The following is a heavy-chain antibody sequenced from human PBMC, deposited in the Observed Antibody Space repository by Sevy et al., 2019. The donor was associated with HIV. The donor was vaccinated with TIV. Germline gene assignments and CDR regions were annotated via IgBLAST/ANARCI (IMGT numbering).Heavy chain of an antibody. J-gene: IGHJ4*02. CDR3: ARGSYDFWSGTHYFDY. CDR1: GGSISSGDYY. V-gene: IGHV4-30-4*01. Sequence: SETLSLTCTVSGGSISSGDYYWSWIRQPPGKGLEWIGYIYYSGSTYYNPSLKSRVTISVDTSKNQFSLKLSSVTVADTAVYYCARGSYDFWSGTHYFDYWGQGTLVTVSS. CDR2: IYYSGST. D-gene: IGHD3-3*01.